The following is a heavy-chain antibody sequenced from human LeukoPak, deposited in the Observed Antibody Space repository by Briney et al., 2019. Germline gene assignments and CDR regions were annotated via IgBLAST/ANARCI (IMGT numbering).Heavy chain of an antibody. D-gene: IGHD3-3*01. J-gene: IGHJ4*02. Sequence: PGGSLRLSCAASGFPFNSYGMHWVRQAPGKGLEWVAFIRHDEIKKYHEDSVKGRFTISRDTSSKMLFLQMTSLRSEDTAIYYCERYIHDSWSGYYFDDWGQGTVVTVSS. CDR1: GFPFNSYG. CDR3: ERYIHDSWSGYYFDD. V-gene: IGHV3-30*02. CDR2: IRHDEIKK.